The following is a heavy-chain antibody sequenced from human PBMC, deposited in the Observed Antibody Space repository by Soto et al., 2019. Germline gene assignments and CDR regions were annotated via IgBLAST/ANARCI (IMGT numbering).Heavy chain of an antibody. Sequence: QVQLVESGGGVVQPGRSLRLSCAASGFTFSSYAMHWVRQAPGKGLEWVAVISYDGSNKYYADSVKGRFTISRDNSKNTLYLQMNSLRAEDTTVYYCARTVGGVIVQSTGTRFDYWGQGTLVTVSS. CDR2: ISYDGSNK. V-gene: IGHV3-30-3*01. J-gene: IGHJ4*02. CDR3: ARTVGGVIVQSTGTRFDY. CDR1: GFTFSSYA. D-gene: IGHD3-16*02.